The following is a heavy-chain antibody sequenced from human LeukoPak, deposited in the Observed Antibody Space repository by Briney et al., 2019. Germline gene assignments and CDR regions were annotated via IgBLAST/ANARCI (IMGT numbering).Heavy chain of an antibody. CDR3: ASERLAAAGMPFDS. CDR1: GGSIISYY. J-gene: IGHJ4*02. Sequence: SETLSLTCTVSGGSIISYYWTWIRQPPGKGLEWIGYIYYSGSTNYNPSLKSRVTMSVDTSKNQFSLKLSSVTAADTAVYYCASERLAAAGMPFDSWGQGTLVTVSS. D-gene: IGHD6-13*01. CDR2: IYYSGST. V-gene: IGHV4-59*12.